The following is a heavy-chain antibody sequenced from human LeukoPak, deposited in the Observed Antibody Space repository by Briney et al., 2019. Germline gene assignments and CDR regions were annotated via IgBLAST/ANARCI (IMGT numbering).Heavy chain of an antibody. CDR3: ARHAGGCNSASCYNYYYYGMDV. CDR1: GGSISTYY. V-gene: IGHV4-59*08. CDR2: IYYSGST. J-gene: IGHJ6*02. D-gene: IGHD2-2*02. Sequence: PSETLSLTCTVSGGSISTYYWSWIRQPPGKGLEWIGYIYYSGSTNSNPSLKSRVTISVDTSKNQFSLKLSSVTTADTAVYFCARHAGGCNSASCYNYYYYGMDVWGQGTTVTVSS.